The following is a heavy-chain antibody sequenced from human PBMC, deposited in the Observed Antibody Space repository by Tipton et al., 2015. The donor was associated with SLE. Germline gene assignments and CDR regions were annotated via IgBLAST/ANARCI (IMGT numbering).Heavy chain of an antibody. CDR2: IYHSGST. CDR3: ARESSRLGDY. D-gene: IGHD6-13*01. Sequence: TLSLTCAVYGESFSGYYRSWIRQPPGKGLEWIGSIYHSGSTYYNPSLKSRVTISVDTSKNQFSLKLSSVTAADTAVYYCARESSRLGDYWGQGTLVTVPS. CDR1: GESFSGYY. J-gene: IGHJ4*02. V-gene: IGHV4-34*01.